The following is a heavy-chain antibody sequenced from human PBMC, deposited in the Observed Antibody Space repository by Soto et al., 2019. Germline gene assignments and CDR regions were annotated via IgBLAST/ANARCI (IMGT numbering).Heavy chain of an antibody. Sequence: KVSCKASGYTFTGYYMHWVRQAPGQGLEWMGWINPNSGGTNYAQKFQGWVTMTRDTSISTAYMELSRLRSDDTAVYYCARGSPYGDYAPYFDYWGQGTLVTVSS. CDR3: ARGSPYGDYAPYFDY. CDR1: GYTFTGYY. CDR2: INPNSGGT. V-gene: IGHV1-2*04. J-gene: IGHJ4*02. D-gene: IGHD4-17*01.